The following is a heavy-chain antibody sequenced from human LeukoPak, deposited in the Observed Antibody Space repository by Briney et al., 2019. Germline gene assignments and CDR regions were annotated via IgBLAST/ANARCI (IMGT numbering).Heavy chain of an antibody. V-gene: IGHV1-2*02. CDR3: ARARYCSSTSCRLLDY. J-gene: IGHJ4*02. CDR1: GYTFTGYY. Sequence: RASVKVSCKASGYTFTGYYMHWVRQAPGHGLEWMGWINPNSGGTNYAQKFQGRVTMTRDTSISTAYMELSRLRSDDTAVYYCARARYCSSTSCRLLDYWGQGTLVTVSS. D-gene: IGHD2-2*01. CDR2: INPNSGGT.